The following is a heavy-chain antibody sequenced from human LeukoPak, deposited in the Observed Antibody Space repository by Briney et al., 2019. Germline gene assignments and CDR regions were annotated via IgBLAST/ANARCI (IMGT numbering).Heavy chain of an antibody. CDR1: GFTFGDYA. Sequence: GGSLRLSCTASGFTFGDYAISWARQAPGKGLEWEGFIRSKTNGGTTEYAASVKGRFIISRDDSRSIAYLQMNSLKTEDTAVYYCTRAPSLSWFDPWGQGTLVTVSS. CDR3: TRAPSLSWFDP. J-gene: IGHJ5*02. V-gene: IGHV3-49*04. CDR2: IRSKTNGGTT. D-gene: IGHD3-10*01.